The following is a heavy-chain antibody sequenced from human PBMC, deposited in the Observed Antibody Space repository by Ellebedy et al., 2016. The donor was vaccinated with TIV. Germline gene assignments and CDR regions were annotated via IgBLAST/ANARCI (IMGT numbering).Heavy chain of an antibody. CDR1: GYTFTDYY. CDR2: INPNSGKT. D-gene: IGHD5-12*01. CDR3: ARWDSGFLSGVYYNYGMDV. J-gene: IGHJ6*02. Sequence: ASVKVSXXTSGYTFTDYYIHWVRQAPRLGLEWMGWINPNSGKTGYAQKFQGRVTMTRDTSTNTAYMELSSLRSEDTAVYYCARWDSGFLSGVYYNYGMDVWGQGTTVTISS. V-gene: IGHV1-8*02.